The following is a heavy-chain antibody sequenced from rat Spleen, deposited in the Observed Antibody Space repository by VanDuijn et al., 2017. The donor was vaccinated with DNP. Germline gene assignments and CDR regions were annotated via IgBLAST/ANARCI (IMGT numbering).Heavy chain of an antibody. CDR3: ARHENNYGSYGYYAMDA. D-gene: IGHD1-3*01. CDR1: GFTFSNYD. Sequence: EVQLVESGGGLVQPGRSLKLSCAASGFTFSNYDMAWVRQAPTKGLEWVASISTSGGSTYYRDSVKGRFTVSRDNAKSTLYLQMDSLRSEDTATYYCARHENNYGSYGYYAMDAWGQGTSVTVSS. CDR2: ISTSGGST. J-gene: IGHJ4*01. V-gene: IGHV5-25*01.